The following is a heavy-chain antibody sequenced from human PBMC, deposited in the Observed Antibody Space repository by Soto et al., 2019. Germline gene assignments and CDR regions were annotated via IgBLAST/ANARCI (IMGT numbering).Heavy chain of an antibody. D-gene: IGHD6-13*01. V-gene: IGHV3-30-3*01. CDR3: ARAPLAYSSSWYFFDPSLDY. J-gene: IGHJ4*02. CDR1: GFTFSSYA. CDR2: ISYDGSNK. Sequence: PGGSLGLSCAASGFTFSSYAMHWVRQAPGKGLEWVAVISYDGSNKYYADSVKGRFTISRDNSKNTLYLQMNSLRAEDTAVYYCARAPLAYSSSWYFFDPSLDYWGQGTPVTVSS.